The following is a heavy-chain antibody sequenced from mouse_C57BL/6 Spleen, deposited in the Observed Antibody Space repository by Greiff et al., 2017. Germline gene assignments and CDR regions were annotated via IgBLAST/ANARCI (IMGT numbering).Heavy chain of an antibody. CDR3: ARYGVLRSFAY. V-gene: IGHV1-42*01. CDR1: GYSFTGYY. D-gene: IGHD1-1*01. Sequence: EVQLVESGPELVKPGASVKISCKASGYSFTGYYMNWVKQSPEKSLEWIGEINPSTGGTTYNQKFKAKATLTVDNSSSTAYMQLKSLTSEDSAFYFCARYGVLRSFAYWGQGTLVTVSA. J-gene: IGHJ3*01. CDR2: INPSTGGT.